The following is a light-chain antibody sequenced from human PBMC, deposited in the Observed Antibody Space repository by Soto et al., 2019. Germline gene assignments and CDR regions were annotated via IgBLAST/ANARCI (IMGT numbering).Light chain of an antibody. J-gene: IGKJ1*01. V-gene: IGKV3-15*01. CDR2: GTS. Sequence: ELVMTQSPATLSVSPGERATLSCRASQSVSSNLAWYQQKPGQAPRLLLYGTSTRATGIPARFSGSRSGTEFTLTISSLQSEYFAVYYCQHYNNLPRTFGQGTKVEIK. CDR1: QSVSSN. CDR3: QHYNNLPRT.